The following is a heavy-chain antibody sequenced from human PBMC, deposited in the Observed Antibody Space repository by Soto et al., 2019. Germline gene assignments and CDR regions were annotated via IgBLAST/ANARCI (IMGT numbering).Heavy chain of an antibody. CDR1: SGSISISNW. Sequence: NPSGTLSLTCAVSSGSISISNWWSWVRQPPGKGLEWIGEIYHSGSTNYNPSLKSRVTISVDKSKNQFSLKLSSVTAADTAVYYCARVSKRPGIAVAGKFDYWGQGTLVTVSS. CDR3: ARVSKRPGIAVAGKFDY. D-gene: IGHD6-19*01. V-gene: IGHV4-4*02. J-gene: IGHJ4*02. CDR2: IYHSGST.